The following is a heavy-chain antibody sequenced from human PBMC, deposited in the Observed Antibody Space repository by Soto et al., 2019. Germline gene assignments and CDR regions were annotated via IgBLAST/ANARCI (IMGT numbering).Heavy chain of an antibody. Sequence: QVQLVQSGAEVKKPGASVKVSCKASEYTFTTYAMHWVRQAPGQRLEWMGWINTGNGNTKYSQKFQGRVTITRDTSASTAYMELSSLISEDTAVYYGARNAVGTYHFDYWGQGTLVTVSS. CDR2: INTGNGNT. CDR1: EYTFTTYA. J-gene: IGHJ4*02. CDR3: ARNAVGTYHFDY. D-gene: IGHD1-26*01. V-gene: IGHV1-3*04.